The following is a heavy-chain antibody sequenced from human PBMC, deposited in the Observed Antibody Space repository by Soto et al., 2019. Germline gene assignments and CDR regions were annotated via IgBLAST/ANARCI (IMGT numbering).Heavy chain of an antibody. CDR3: ATSNNTSSRYHYSYYGMDV. CDR1: GYSFTSYW. D-gene: IGHD6-6*01. Sequence: GESLKISCKGSGYSFTSYWIGWVRQMPGKGLEWMGIIYPGDSDTRYSPSFQGQVTISADKSISTAYLQWSSLKASDTAMYYCATSNNTSSRYHYSYYGMDVSGQGTRVTVSS. CDR2: IYPGDSDT. V-gene: IGHV5-51*01. J-gene: IGHJ6*02.